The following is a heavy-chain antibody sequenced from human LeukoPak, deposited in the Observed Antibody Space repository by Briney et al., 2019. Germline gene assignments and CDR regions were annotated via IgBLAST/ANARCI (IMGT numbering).Heavy chain of an antibody. CDR2: INHSGST. CDR3: ARGPRNTMIVVVTPYYYYGMDV. V-gene: IGHV4-34*01. D-gene: IGHD3-22*01. Sequence: SETLSLTCAVYGGSFSGYYWSWIRQPPGKGLEWIGEINHSGSTNYDPSLKSRVTISVDTSKNQFSLKLSSVTAADTAVYYCARGPRNTMIVVVTPYYYYGMDVWGQGTTVTVSS. J-gene: IGHJ6*02. CDR1: GGSFSGYY.